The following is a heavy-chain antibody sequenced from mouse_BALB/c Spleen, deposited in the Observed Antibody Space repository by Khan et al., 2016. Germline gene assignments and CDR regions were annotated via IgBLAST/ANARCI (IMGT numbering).Heavy chain of an antibody. CDR1: GYIFTSYW. Sequence: QVQLQQSGAELAKPGASVKMSCKASGYIFTSYWMHWVKQRPGQGLEWIGYINPSTGYSEYKEKFKDKATLTADKSSSTSYMELSSLPSEDSAVYYCARGGHGGSYVGFFYWGQGTLVTVSA. J-gene: IGHJ3*01. V-gene: IGHV1-7*01. CDR2: INPSTGYS. D-gene: IGHD1-1*02. CDR3: ARGGHGGSYVGFFY.